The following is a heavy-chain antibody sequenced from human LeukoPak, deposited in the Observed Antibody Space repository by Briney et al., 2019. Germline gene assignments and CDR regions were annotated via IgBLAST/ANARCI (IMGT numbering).Heavy chain of an antibody. CDR2: IRSKANNYAT. CDR3: TRRTGSGSYYFDY. J-gene: IGHJ4*02. D-gene: IGHD3-10*01. CDR1: GFTFSGSA. V-gene: IGHV3-73*01. Sequence: GGSLKLSCAASGFTFSGSAIHWVRQASGKGLEWVGRIRSKANNYATTYAASVKGRFTISRDDSKNTVHLQMNSLKTEDTAVYWYTRRTGSGSYYFDYWGQGTLVTVSS.